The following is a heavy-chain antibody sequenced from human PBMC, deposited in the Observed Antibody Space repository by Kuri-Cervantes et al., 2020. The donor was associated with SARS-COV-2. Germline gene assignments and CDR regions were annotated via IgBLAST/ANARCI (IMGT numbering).Heavy chain of an antibody. J-gene: IGHJ4*02. CDR2: ISGSGGST. V-gene: IGHV3-23*01. CDR3: AKDEGDIVVVPAATGY. D-gene: IGHD2-2*01. CDR1: GFTFSSYG. Sequence: GGSLRLSCAASGFTFSSYGMHWVRQAPGKGLEWVSAISGSGGSTYYADSVKGRFTISRDNSKNTLYLQMNSLRAEDTAVYYCAKDEGDIVVVPAATGYWGQGTLVTVSS.